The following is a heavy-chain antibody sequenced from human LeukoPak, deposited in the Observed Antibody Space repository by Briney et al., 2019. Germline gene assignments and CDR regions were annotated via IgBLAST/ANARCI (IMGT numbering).Heavy chain of an antibody. CDR2: IYPDDSNI. D-gene: IGHD6-6*01. Sequence: GASLQISCHTSGYSFTDYWIGWVRQMPGKGLEWMGIIYPDDSNIKYSPSFQGQVTISADKSISTAYLQWSSLKASDTAMYYCARQYSSSSGSDYWGQGTLVTVST. J-gene: IGHJ4*02. V-gene: IGHV5-51*01. CDR3: ARQYSSSSGSDY. CDR1: GYSFTDYW.